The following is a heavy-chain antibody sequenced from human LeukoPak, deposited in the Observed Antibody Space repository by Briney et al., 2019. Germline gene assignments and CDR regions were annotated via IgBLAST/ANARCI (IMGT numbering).Heavy chain of an antibody. V-gene: IGHV1-18*01. CDR1: GYTFTSYG. CDR2: ISAYNGNT. J-gene: IGHJ5*02. Sequence: ASVKVSCKASGYTFTSYGISWVRQAPGQGLEWVGWISAYNGNTNYAQKLQGRVTMTTDTSTSTAYMELRSLRSDDTAVYYCARRYSSSWYHWFDPWGQGTLVTVSS. CDR3: ARRYSSSWYHWFDP. D-gene: IGHD6-13*01.